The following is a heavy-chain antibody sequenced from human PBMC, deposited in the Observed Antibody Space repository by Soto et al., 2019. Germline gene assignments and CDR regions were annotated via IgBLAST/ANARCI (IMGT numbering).Heavy chain of an antibody. D-gene: IGHD3-16*01. CDR2: INNDGSIT. CDR1: GFTFSSTW. Sequence: EEQVVESGGGLVQPGGSLRLSCTASGFTFSSTWMHWVRHAPGKGVVWVSHINNDGSITTYADSVRGRFTISRDNAKNTVYLQMNSLRAEDTAMYYCATDGSYAQHIWGQGTTVTVSS. V-gene: IGHV3-74*03. J-gene: IGHJ6*02. CDR3: ATDGSYAQHI.